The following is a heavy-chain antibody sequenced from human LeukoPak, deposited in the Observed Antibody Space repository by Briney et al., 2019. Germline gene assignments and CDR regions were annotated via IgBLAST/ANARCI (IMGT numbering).Heavy chain of an antibody. J-gene: IGHJ5*02. CDR2: IYYSGST. CDR3: ARRDGYEIYNWFDP. CDR1: GGSISSYY. D-gene: IGHD5-24*01. Sequence: SETLSLTCTVSGGSISSYYWGWIRQPPGKGLEWIGSIYYSGSTYYNPSLKSRVTISVDTSKNQFSLKLSSVTAADTAVYYCARRDGYEIYNWFDPWGQGTLVTVSS. V-gene: IGHV4-39*07.